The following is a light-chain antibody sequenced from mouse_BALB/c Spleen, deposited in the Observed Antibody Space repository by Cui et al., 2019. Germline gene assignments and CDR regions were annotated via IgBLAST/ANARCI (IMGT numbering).Light chain of an antibody. CDR2: YTS. J-gene: IGKJ1*01. Sequence: DIQMTKTTPSVSAPLGDRVTISCSASQGISNYLNWYQQKPDGTVKLLIYYTSSLHSGVPSRFSGSGSGTDYSLTISNLEPEDIATYYCQQYSKLPPTFGGGTKLEIK. CDR3: QQYSKLPPT. CDR1: QGISNY. V-gene: IGKV10-94*01.